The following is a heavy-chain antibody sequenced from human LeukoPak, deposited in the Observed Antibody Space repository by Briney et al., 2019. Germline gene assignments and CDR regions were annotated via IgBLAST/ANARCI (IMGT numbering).Heavy chain of an antibody. CDR3: ATADCSGGSCIWFDP. J-gene: IGHJ5*02. CDR2: IYYSGST. V-gene: IGHV4-39*07. D-gene: IGHD2-15*01. Sequence: PSETLSLTCSVSGGSISSSSHSWGWIRQSPGKGLEWIGSIYYSGSTFYNPSLKSRVTISVDRSKNQFSLKLSSVTAADTAVYYCATADCSGGSCIWFDPWGQGTLVTVSS. CDR1: GGSISSSSHS.